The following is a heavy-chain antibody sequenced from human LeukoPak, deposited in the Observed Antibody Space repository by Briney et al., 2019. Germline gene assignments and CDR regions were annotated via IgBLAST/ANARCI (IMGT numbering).Heavy chain of an antibody. CDR1: GFTFGDYA. V-gene: IGHV3-49*04. D-gene: IGHD3-22*01. J-gene: IGHJ4*02. Sequence: GGSLRLSCTASGFTFGDYAMSWVRQAPGKGLEWVGFIRSKAYGGTTEYAAYVKGRFTISRDDSKSIAYLQMNSLKTEDTAVYYCTRNSDSSGYYPFPVDYWGQGTLVTVSS. CDR2: IRSKAYGGTT. CDR3: TRNSDSSGYYPFPVDY.